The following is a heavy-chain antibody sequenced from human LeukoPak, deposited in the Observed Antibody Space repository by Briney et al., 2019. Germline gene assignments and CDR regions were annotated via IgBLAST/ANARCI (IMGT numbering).Heavy chain of an antibody. CDR1: GGSISSSSYY. V-gene: IGHV4-39*01. CDR2: IYYSGST. J-gene: IGHJ6*03. D-gene: IGHD4-23*01. Sequence: SETLSLTCTVSGGSISSSSYYWGWIRQPPEKGLEWIGSIYYSGSTYYNPSLKSRVTISVDTSKDQFSLKLSSVTAADTAVYYCASFHGGNLLRPYYYYMDVWGKGTTVTVSS. CDR3: ASFHGGNLLRPYYYYMDV.